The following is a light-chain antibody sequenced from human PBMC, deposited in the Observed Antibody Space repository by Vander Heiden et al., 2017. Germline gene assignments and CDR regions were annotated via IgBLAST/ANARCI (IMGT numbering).Light chain of an antibody. J-gene: IGKJ4*01. Sequence: EIVLTQSPGTLLLSPGERATLSCRASQSVSSSYLAWYQQKPGRDPRLLIYGASSRATGMPDRFSGSGSGTDFTLTISRLEPEDYAVYYCQQYGSSPGLTFGGGTKVEIK. V-gene: IGKV3-20*01. CDR3: QQYGSSPGLT. CDR1: QSVSSSY. CDR2: GAS.